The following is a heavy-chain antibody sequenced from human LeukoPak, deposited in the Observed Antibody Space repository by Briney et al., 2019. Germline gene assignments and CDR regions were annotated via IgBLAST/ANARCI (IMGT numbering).Heavy chain of an antibody. V-gene: IGHV3-30*03. CDR1: GFTFSSYG. J-gene: IGHJ4*02. CDR3: ARDRYCGGDYYFD. CDR2: ISYDGSNK. D-gene: IGHD2-21*02. Sequence: GGSLRLSCAASGFTFSSYGMHWVRQAPGKGLEWVAVISYDGSNKYYADSVKGRFTISRDNSKNTLYLQMNSLRAEDTAVYYCARDRYCGGDYYFDWGQGTLVTVSS.